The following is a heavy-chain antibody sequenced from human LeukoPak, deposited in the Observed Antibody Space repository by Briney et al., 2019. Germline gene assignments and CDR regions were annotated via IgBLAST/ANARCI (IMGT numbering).Heavy chain of an antibody. CDR2: IYYSGST. Sequence: ASETLSLTCTVSGDSISSYFWSWIRQPPGKGLEWIGYIYYSGSTNYNPSLKSRVTISVDTSKNQFSLKLSSVTAADTAVYYCARGPVFYITGKGAFDYWGQGTLVTVSS. D-gene: IGHD1-20*01. J-gene: IGHJ4*02. CDR1: GDSISSYF. V-gene: IGHV4-59*01. CDR3: ARGPVFYITGKGAFDY.